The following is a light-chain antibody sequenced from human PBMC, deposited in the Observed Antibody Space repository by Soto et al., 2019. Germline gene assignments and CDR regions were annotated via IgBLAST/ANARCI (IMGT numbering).Light chain of an antibody. CDR3: QQSYSTPLT. J-gene: IGKJ4*01. Sequence: DIQMTQSPSSLSSSVGDRVTITCRASQSSITYLNWYQQKPGQAPKLLIYAASSLQSGVPSRFSGSGSGTDFTLTISSLQPEDFATYYCQQSYSTPLTFGGGTKVEIK. CDR1: QSSITY. V-gene: IGKV1-39*01. CDR2: AAS.